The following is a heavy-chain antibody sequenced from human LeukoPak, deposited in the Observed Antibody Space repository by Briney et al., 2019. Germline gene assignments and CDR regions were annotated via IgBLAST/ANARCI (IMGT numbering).Heavy chain of an antibody. J-gene: IGHJ4*02. CDR3: ERRVYYGDYGFDY. V-gene: IGHV5-51*01. Sequence: PGGSLRLSCAASGVTFSSDGMSWVRQAPGRGREWMGIIYSGDYHTTYSPAFQGQLTISVEYSIPTASLHWSSLKPSDTAVYYCERRVYYGDYGFDYWGQGTLVTVSS. D-gene: IGHD4-17*01. CDR2: IYSGDYHT. CDR1: GVTFSSDG.